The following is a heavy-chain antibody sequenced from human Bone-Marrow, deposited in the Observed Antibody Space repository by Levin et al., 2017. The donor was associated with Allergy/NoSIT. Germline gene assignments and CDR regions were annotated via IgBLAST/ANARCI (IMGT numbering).Heavy chain of an antibody. CDR2: IHYNGNT. V-gene: IGHV4-39*01. Sequence: GSLRLSCTVSGGSISSSSYYWGWIRQPPGKGLEWIGTIHYNGNTYYNSSLKIRVTISIDTSKNQFSLRLSSVTAADTAVYYCARVQGGIIVATYFDFWGQGTLVTVSS. D-gene: IGHD3-16*01. CDR1: GGSISSSSYY. CDR3: ARVQGGIIVATYFDF. J-gene: IGHJ4*02.